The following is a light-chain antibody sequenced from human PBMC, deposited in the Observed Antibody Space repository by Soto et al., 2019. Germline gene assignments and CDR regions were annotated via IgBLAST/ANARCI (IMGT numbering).Light chain of an antibody. CDR1: QGISNY. CDR2: AAS. CDR3: QQYYSYPWT. J-gene: IGKJ1*01. Sequence: AIRMTQSPSSLSASTGDRVTITCRASQGISNYLAWYQQKPGKAPKVLIHAASTLQGGVPSRFSGSGSGTDFTLTISGLQSDDFATYYCQQYYSYPWTFGQGTKVVIK. V-gene: IGKV1-8*01.